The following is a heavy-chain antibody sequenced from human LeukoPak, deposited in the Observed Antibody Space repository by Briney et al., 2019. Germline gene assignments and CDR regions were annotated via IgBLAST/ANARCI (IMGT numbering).Heavy chain of an antibody. CDR1: GGSFRGYY. J-gene: IGHJ1*01. CDR3: ARDRNYYGSGSYPRAGYFQH. D-gene: IGHD3-10*01. V-gene: IGHV4-34*01. CDR2: INHSGST. Sequence: SDTLSLTCAVYGGSFRGYYGSWIRQPPGKGLEWIGEINHSGSTNYNPSLKSRVTISVDTSKNQFSLKLSSVTAADTAVYYCARDRNYYGSGSYPRAGYFQHWGQGTLVTVSS.